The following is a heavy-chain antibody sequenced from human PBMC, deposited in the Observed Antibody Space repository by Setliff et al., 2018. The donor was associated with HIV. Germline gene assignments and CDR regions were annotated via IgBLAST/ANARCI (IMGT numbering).Heavy chain of an antibody. CDR2: VYTTGSA. CDR3: ARAFAGGSGWNYFDL. Sequence: SETLSLTCTVSGASFIRSRYYWSWIRQPAGKGLEWIGHVYTTGSASYNPSLESRVTILEALSKNQFSLNLDSVTAADTAVYFCARAFAGGSGWNYFDLWGPGTLVTVSS. V-gene: IGHV4-61*09. J-gene: IGHJ4*02. CDR1: GASFIRSRYY. D-gene: IGHD6-19*01.